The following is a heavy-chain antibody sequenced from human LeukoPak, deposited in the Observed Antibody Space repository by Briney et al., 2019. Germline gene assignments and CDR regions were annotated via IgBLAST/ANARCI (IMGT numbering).Heavy chain of an antibody. V-gene: IGHV3-11*04. CDR1: GFTFSDYY. Sequence: GGSLRLSCAASGFTFSDYYMSWIRQAPGKGLEWVSYISSSGSTIYYADSVKGRFTISRDNAKNSLYLQMNSLRAEDTAVYYCARDPYYDILTGYYKEDYWGQGTLVTVSS. CDR2: ISSSGSTI. CDR3: ARDPYYDILTGYYKEDY. J-gene: IGHJ4*02. D-gene: IGHD3-9*01.